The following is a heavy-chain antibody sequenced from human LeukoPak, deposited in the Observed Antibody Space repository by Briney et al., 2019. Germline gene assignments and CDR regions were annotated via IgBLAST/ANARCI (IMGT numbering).Heavy chain of an antibody. V-gene: IGHV4-39*02. CDR3: ARLERYFYSMDV. J-gene: IGHJ6*02. Sequence: KPSETLSLTCTVSGGSISSSSYYWGWIRQPPGKGLEWIGSIYYSGSTYYNPSLMSRVTISVDTSKNHFSLRLSSVTAADTAVYYCARLERYFYSMDVWGQGATVTVSS. CDR1: GGSISSSSYY. CDR2: IYYSGST. D-gene: IGHD5-24*01.